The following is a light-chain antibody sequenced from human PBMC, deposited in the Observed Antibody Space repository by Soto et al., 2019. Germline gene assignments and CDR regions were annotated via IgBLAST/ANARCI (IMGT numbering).Light chain of an antibody. V-gene: IGKV1-33*01. Sequence: DIQMTQSPSSLSASVGDRVTITCQASQDISIYLNWYQQKPGKAPKLLIYEASNLETGVPSRFSGSGSGTDFTLTITSLQPEDVATYYCQQFDNLPLTFGPGTRLEIK. J-gene: IGKJ2*01. CDR3: QQFDNLPLT. CDR2: EAS. CDR1: QDISIY.